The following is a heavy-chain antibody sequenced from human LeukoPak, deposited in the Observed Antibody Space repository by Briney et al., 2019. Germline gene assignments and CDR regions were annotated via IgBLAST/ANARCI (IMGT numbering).Heavy chain of an antibody. Sequence: PSETLSLTCAVYGGSFSSYYWSWLRQPPGKGLEWIGEINHSGSTTYNPSLKSRVTMSIDTPKNQFSLKLRSVTAADTAVYYCARGFSHWGQGTLVTVSP. V-gene: IGHV4-34*01. CDR2: INHSGST. J-gene: IGHJ4*02. CDR3: ARGFSH. CDR1: GGSFSSYY.